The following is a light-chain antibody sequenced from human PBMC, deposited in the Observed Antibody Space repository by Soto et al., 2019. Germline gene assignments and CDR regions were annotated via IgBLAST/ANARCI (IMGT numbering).Light chain of an antibody. J-gene: IGKJ4*01. Sequence: EIVMTQSPGTVSVFPGETVTLSCRASQSVSGYLDWFHQKPGQAPRLVLLRIFTRAIGVPARFSGSGSGTDFTLTISSLEPEDFAVYYCQQRSNWPLTFGGGTKVDIK. CDR3: QQRSNWPLT. CDR2: RIF. CDR1: QSVSGY. V-gene: IGKV3-11*01.